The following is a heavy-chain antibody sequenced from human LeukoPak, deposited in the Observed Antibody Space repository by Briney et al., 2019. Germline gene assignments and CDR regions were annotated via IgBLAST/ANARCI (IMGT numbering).Heavy chain of an antibody. CDR2: INHSGST. CDR1: GGSFSGYY. V-gene: IGHV4-34*01. J-gene: IGHJ4*02. Sequence: PSETLSLTCAVYGGSFSGYYWSWIRQPPGKGLDWIGEINHSGSTNYNPSLKSRVTISVDTSKNKFSLKLSSVTAADTAVYYCARGRSATGYYDFWSGYYWWFVYWGQGTLVTVSS. D-gene: IGHD3-3*01. CDR3: ARGRSATGYYDFWSGYYWWFVY.